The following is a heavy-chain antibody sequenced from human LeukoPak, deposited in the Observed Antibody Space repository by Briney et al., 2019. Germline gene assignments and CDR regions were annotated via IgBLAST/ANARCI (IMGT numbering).Heavy chain of an antibody. V-gene: IGHV4-38-2*01. Sequence: SETLSLTCAVSGYSISSDYYWGWIRQPPGKGLEWIGIIYHSGSTYYNPSLKSRVTISVDTSQNRFSLKLSSVTAADTAVYYCARVRSRSSSLMGGYLDYWGQGTLVTVSS. J-gene: IGHJ4*02. CDR3: ARVRSRSSSLMGGYLDY. CDR1: GYSISSDYY. D-gene: IGHD6-13*01. CDR2: IYHSGST.